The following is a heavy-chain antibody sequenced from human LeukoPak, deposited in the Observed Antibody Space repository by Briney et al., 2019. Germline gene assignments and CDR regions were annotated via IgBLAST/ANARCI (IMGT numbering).Heavy chain of an antibody. CDR3: ARGVEPLAANTLAY. Sequence: PRGSLRLSCAASGFTVITNDMTWVRQAPGKGLEWVSVLYSDGNTKYADSVQGRFTISRDNSKNTLYLEMNSLSPDDTAAYYCARGVEPLAANTLAYWGQGTLVTVSS. CDR1: GFTVITND. D-gene: IGHD1-14*01. V-gene: IGHV3-53*01. CDR2: LYSDGNT. J-gene: IGHJ4*02.